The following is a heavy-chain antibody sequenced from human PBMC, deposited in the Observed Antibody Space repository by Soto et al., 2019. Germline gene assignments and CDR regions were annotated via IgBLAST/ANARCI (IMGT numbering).Heavy chain of an antibody. Sequence: ASVKVSCKASGYTFTSYGISWVRQAPGQGLEWMGWISAYNGNTNYAQKLQGRVTMTTDTSTSTAYMELRSLRSDDTAVYYFARVRIAAAGTRGYYYYYMDVWGKGTTVTVSS. J-gene: IGHJ6*03. CDR3: ARVRIAAAGTRGYYYYYMDV. D-gene: IGHD6-13*01. CDR1: GYTFTSYG. V-gene: IGHV1-18*01. CDR2: ISAYNGNT.